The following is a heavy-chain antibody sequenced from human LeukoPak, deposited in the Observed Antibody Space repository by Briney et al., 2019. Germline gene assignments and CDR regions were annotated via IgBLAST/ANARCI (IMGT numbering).Heavy chain of an antibody. Sequence: PSETLSLTCTVSGGSISSYYWSWIRQPARKGLEWIGRIYNSGSTNYNASLKSRVSMSVDTSKNQFSLELSSVTAADTAVFYCARENSGSYREFDYWGQGTMVTVSS. V-gene: IGHV4-4*07. J-gene: IGHJ3*01. D-gene: IGHD1-26*01. CDR3: ARENSGSYREFDY. CDR1: GGSISSYY. CDR2: IYNSGST.